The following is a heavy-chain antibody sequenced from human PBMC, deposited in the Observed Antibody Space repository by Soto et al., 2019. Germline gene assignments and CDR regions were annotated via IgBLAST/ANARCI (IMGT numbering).Heavy chain of an antibody. J-gene: IGHJ5*02. D-gene: IGHD2-2*01. V-gene: IGHV3-30-3*01. CDR2: ISYDGSNK. CDR1: GFTFSSYA. Sequence: QVQLVESGGGVVQPGRSLRLSCAASGFTFSSYAMHWVRQAPGKGLEWVAVISYDGSNKYYADSVKGRFTISRDNSKNTLYLQMNSLRAEDTAVYYCARGYCSSTRCYSSWFDPWGQGTLVTVSS. CDR3: ARGYCSSTRCYSSWFDP.